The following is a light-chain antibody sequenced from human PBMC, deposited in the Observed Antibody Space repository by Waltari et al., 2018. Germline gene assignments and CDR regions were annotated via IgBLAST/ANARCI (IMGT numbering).Light chain of an antibody. Sequence: EIVMTQTPATLSVSPGERATLSFRASQSVSSNLAWYQQKPGQAPRLLIYDASTRDTGIPDRFSGSGSGTEFTLTISSLQSEDFAFYYCQQYNNWPPLTFGGGTKVEIK. J-gene: IGKJ4*01. V-gene: IGKV3-15*01. CDR1: QSVSSN. CDR3: QQYNNWPPLT. CDR2: DAS.